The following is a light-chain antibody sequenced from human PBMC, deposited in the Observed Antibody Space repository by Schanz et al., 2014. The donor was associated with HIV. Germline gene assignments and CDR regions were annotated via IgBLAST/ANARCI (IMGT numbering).Light chain of an antibody. CDR1: SSNIGAGYD. CDR3: QSYDSSLSGSV. Sequence: QSVLTQPPSVSGAPGQRITISCTGSSSNIGAGYDVHWYQQVPGTAPKLLIYENNHRPSGVPDRISGSRSATSASLAITGLQAEDEGDYFCQSYDSSLSGSVFGGGTKLTVL. J-gene: IGLJ2*01. CDR2: ENN. V-gene: IGLV1-40*01.